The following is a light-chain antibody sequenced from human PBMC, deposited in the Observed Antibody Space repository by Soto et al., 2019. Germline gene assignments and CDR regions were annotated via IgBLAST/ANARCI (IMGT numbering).Light chain of an antibody. Sequence: QSVLTQPPSVSGAPGQRVSISCTGNTSNIGAPYDVHWYQHLPGTAPKLLIYGDNNRPSGVPDRFSGSKSGTSASLAITRLQAEDEADYYCQSYDISLHNYVFGTGTKLTVL. CDR1: TSNIGAPYD. CDR2: GDN. J-gene: IGLJ1*01. CDR3: QSYDISLHNYV. V-gene: IGLV1-40*01.